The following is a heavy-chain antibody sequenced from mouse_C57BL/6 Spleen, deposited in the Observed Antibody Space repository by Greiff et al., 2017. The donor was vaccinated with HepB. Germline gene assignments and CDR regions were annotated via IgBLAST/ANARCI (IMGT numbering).Heavy chain of an antibody. Sequence: VKLVESGAELVRPGASVTLSCKASGYTFTDYEMHWVKQTPVHGLEWIGAIDPETGGTAYNQKFKGKAILTADKSSSTAYMELRSLTSEDSAVYYCTRDDGYSTRFAYWGQGTLVTVSA. V-gene: IGHV1-15*01. J-gene: IGHJ3*01. CDR3: TRDDGYSTRFAY. CDR2: IDPETGGT. D-gene: IGHD2-3*01. CDR1: GYTFTDYE.